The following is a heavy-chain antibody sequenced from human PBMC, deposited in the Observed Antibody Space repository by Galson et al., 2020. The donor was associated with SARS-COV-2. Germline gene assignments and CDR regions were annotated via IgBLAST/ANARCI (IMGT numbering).Heavy chain of an antibody. CDR1: GFTFSSYS. D-gene: IGHD3-22*01. CDR2: ISSSSSYI. V-gene: IGHV3-21*01. Sequence: GGSLRLSCAASGFTFSSYSMNWVRQAPGKGLEWVSSISSSSSYIYYADSVKGRFTISRDNAKNSLYLQMNSLRAEDTAVYYCARVGRYDYDSSGYYDYWGQGTLVTVSS. CDR3: ARVGRYDYDSSGYYDY. J-gene: IGHJ4*02.